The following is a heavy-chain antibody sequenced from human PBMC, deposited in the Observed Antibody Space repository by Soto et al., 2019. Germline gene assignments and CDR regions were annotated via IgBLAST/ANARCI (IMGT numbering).Heavy chain of an antibody. CDR2: IIPIFGNT. V-gene: IGHV1-69*12. J-gene: IGHJ6*02. Sequence: QVQLVQSGVEVKKPGSSVKVSCKASGGTLNSYAIDWVRQAPGQGLEWMGGIIPIFGNTYYAQRLQGRVNLTADESTRTAYIELSTLTSEDTAVYYCARGTVTGSEYNFYYYGMDVWGQGTTVIVSS. CDR3: ARGTVTGSEYNFYYYGMDV. D-gene: IGHD1-1*01. CDR1: GGTLNSYA.